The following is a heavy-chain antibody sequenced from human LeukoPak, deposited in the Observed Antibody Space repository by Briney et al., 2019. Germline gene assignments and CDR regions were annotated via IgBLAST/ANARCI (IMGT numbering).Heavy chain of an antibody. D-gene: IGHD3-22*01. CDR3: ARDGYYDSSGYYSGAFDI. CDR2: ISSSSSYI. V-gene: IGHV3-21*01. CDR1: GFTFSSYS. J-gene: IGHJ3*02. Sequence: GGSLRLSCAASGFTFSSYSMNWVRQAPGKGLEWVSSISSSSSYIYYADSVKGRFTISRGNAKNSLYLQMNSLRAEDAAVYYCARDGYYDSSGYYSGAFDIWGQGTMVTVSS.